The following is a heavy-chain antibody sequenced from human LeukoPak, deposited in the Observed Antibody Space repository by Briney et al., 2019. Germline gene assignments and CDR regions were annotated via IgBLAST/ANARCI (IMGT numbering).Heavy chain of an antibody. V-gene: IGHV4-59*12. J-gene: IGHJ4*02. CDR3: ARCWGSIEGSSSGNVDY. CDR2: IYYSGST. CDR1: GGSISSYY. Sequence: PSETLSLTCTVSGGSISSYYWSWIRQPPGKGLEWIGYIYYSGSTNYNPSLKSRVTISVDTSKNQFSLKLSSVTAADTAVYYCARCWGSIEGSSSGNVDYWGQGTLVTVSS. D-gene: IGHD6-6*01.